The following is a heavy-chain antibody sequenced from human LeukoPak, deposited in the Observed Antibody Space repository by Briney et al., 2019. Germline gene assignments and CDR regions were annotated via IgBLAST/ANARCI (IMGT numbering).Heavy chain of an antibody. CDR3: ARGYYKDQNAFDI. D-gene: IGHD3-10*01. Sequence: GASVKVSCKASGYTFTSYGISWVRQAPGQGLEWMGRIIPILGIANYAQKFQGRVTITADKSTSTAYVELSSLRSEDTAVYYCARGYYKDQNAFDIWGQGTMVTVSS. CDR2: IIPILGIA. J-gene: IGHJ3*02. V-gene: IGHV1-69*04. CDR1: GYTFTSYG.